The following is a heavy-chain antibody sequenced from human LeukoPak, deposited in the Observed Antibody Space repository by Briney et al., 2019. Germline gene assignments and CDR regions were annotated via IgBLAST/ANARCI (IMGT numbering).Heavy chain of an antibody. CDR3: AKLQPTRILDY. CDR1: GFTFTNYA. Sequence: PGGSLRLSCAASGFTFTNYAMSWVRQTPGKGLEWVSATVGSRPDTYYADSVKGRFTISRDNSKNTLYLQMNSLRAEDTAVYYCAKLQPTRILDYWGQGTLVTVSS. D-gene: IGHD5-18*01. J-gene: IGHJ4*02. V-gene: IGHV3-23*01. CDR2: TVGSRPDT.